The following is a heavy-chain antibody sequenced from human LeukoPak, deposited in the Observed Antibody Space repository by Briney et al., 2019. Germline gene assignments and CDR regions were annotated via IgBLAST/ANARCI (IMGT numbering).Heavy chain of an antibody. D-gene: IGHD1-26*01. CDR1: GFTFSSYG. CDR3: AKDRVGAMLYFDY. Sequence: GGSLRLSCSASGFTFSSYGMSWVRQAPGKGLEWVSGLNGSGGTTYYVDSVKGRFTISRDNSKNTLYLQMNSLRAEDTAVYYCAKDRVGAMLYFDYWGQGTLVTVSS. J-gene: IGHJ4*02. CDR2: LNGSGGTT. V-gene: IGHV3-23*01.